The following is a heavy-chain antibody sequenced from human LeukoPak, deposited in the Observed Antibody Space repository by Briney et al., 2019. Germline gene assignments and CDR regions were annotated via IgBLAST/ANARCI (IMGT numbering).Heavy chain of an antibody. J-gene: IGHJ4*02. Sequence: GGSLRLSCAASGFTFSSYAMGWVRQAPGKGLEWVSAISGSGGSTYYADSVKGRFTISRDNSKNTLYLQMNSLRAEDTAVYYCARDDTPTNGYDSYDFWGQGTLVTVST. CDR1: GFTFSSYA. CDR2: ISGSGGST. CDR3: ARDDTPTNGYDSYDF. D-gene: IGHD5-12*01. V-gene: IGHV3-23*01.